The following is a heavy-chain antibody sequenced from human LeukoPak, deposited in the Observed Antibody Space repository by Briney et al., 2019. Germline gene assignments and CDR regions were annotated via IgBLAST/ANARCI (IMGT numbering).Heavy chain of an antibody. CDR3: AREQYCSSTSCYHY. J-gene: IGHJ4*02. Sequence: ASVKVSSKASGYTFTGYYMHWVRQAPGQGLEWMGWINPNSGGTNYAQNFQGRVTMTRDTSISTAYMELSRLRSDDTAVYYCAREQYCSSTSCYHYWGQGTLVTVSS. CDR1: GYTFTGYY. V-gene: IGHV1-2*02. D-gene: IGHD2-2*01. CDR2: INPNSGGT.